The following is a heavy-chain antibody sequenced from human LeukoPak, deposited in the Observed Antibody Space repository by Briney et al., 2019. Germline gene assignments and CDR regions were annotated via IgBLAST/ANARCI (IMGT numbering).Heavy chain of an antibody. CDR2: ISYDGINQ. V-gene: IGHV3-30*04. D-gene: IGHD1/OR15-1a*01. J-gene: IGHJ4*02. CDR1: GFTFSSYA. CDR3: TLTTFGVVYYFDY. Sequence: KAGGSLILSCATSGFTFSSYAMHWVRQAPGKGLEWVALISYDGINQYYADSVKGRFIISRDNSKNTLYLQLNSLRLEDTAVYYCTLTTFGVVYYFDYWGQGTLVTVSS.